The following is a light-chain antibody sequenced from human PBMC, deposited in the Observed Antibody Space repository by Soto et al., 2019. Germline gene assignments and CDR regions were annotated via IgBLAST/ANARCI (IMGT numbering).Light chain of an antibody. CDR2: HTS. V-gene: IGKV3-20*01. J-gene: IGKJ1*01. CDR1: QIVSSGY. CDR3: QQYANSRT. Sequence: EIVLTQSPGTLSLFPGERATISCRASQIVSSGYLGWYQQKPGQAPRLLIQHTSSRAAGVPDRFSGSGSGTDFILTISRLEPEDFAVHYCQQYANSRTFGQGTKVEI.